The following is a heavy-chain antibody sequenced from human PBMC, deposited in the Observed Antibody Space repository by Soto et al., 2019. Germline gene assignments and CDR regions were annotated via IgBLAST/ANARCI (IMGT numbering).Heavy chain of an antibody. CDR2: IYYSGST. CDR3: ARHEFAEYFQH. V-gene: IGHV4-39*01. CDR1: GGSISSSSYY. J-gene: IGHJ1*01. Sequence: SETLSLTCTVSGGSISSSSYYWGWIRQPPGKGLEWIGSIYYSGSTYYNPSLKSRVTISVDTSKNQFSLKLSSVTAADTAVYYCARHEFAEYFQHWGQGTLVTVSS.